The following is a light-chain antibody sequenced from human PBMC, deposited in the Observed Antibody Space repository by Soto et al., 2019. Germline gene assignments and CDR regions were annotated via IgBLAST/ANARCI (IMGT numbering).Light chain of an antibody. CDR1: SSDVGAYNF. Sequence: QSALTQPASVSGSPGQSITISCTGSSSDVGAYNFVSWYQQHPGKAPKLMIYEVTNRPSGVSNRFSGSKSGNTASLTISGLQPEDEADYYCSSYTSSSTLGVFGSGTKLTV. J-gene: IGLJ1*01. CDR2: EVT. CDR3: SSYTSSSTLGV. V-gene: IGLV2-14*01.